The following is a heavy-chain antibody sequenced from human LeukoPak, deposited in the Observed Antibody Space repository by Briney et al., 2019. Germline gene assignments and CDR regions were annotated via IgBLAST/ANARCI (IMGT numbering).Heavy chain of an antibody. CDR1: GFTFSSYG. CDR2: IRSDGSNK. D-gene: IGHD6-19*01. CDR3: AKKGYSNGWRDSYYFDC. V-gene: IGHV3-30*02. Sequence: PGGSLRLSCAASGFTFSSYGMHWVRQAPGKWLEWVAFIRSDGSNKYYADSVKGRFTISRDNSKLYLQMNSLRAEDTAVYYCAKKGYSNGWRDSYYFDCWGQGTLVTVSS. J-gene: IGHJ4*02.